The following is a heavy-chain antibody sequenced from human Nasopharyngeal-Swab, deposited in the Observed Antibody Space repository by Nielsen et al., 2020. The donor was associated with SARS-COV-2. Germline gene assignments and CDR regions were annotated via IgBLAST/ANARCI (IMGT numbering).Heavy chain of an antibody. CDR3: ARNRVSSTSEAPNYYYYYGMDV. CDR2: INHSGST. CDR1: GGSFSGYY. V-gene: IGHV4-34*01. J-gene: IGHJ6*02. Sequence: SETLSLTCAVYGGSFSGYYWSWIRKPPEKGREWMGEINHSGSTNYNPSLKSRVTIAVDTSKNQFSLKLSSVTAADTAVYYCARNRVSSTSEAPNYYYYYGMDVWGQGTTVTVSS. D-gene: IGHD2-2*01.